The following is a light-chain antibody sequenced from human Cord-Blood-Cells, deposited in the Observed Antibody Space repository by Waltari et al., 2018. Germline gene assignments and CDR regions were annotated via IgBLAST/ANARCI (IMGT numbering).Light chain of an antibody. V-gene: IGKV4-1*01. CDR2: WAS. CDR1: QSVLYSSNNKNY. Sequence: DIVMTQSPDSLAVSLGARATINCQSSQSVLYSSNNKNYLAWYQQKPGLPPKLLIYWASTRESGVPDRFSGSGSGTDFTLTISSLQAEDVAVYYCQQYYSTPYTFGQGTKLEIK. J-gene: IGKJ2*01. CDR3: QQYYSTPYT.